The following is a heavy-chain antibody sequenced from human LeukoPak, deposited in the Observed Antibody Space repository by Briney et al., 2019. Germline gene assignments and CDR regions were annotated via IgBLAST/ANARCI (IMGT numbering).Heavy chain of an antibody. CDR3: AAGLGTSDFDS. V-gene: IGHV3-15*01. Sequence: GGSLRLSCAASGFTFSNAYMSWVRQAPGKGLEWVGRFKTKIAGGTIDYAAPVRGRFTISRDDSRNTLFLQMSSLKTDDTAVYYCAAGLGTSDFDSWGQGTLATVSS. J-gene: IGHJ4*02. CDR1: GFTFSNAY. D-gene: IGHD7-27*01. CDR2: FKTKIAGGTI.